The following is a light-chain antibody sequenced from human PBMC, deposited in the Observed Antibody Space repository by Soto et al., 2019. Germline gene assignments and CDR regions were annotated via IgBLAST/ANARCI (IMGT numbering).Light chain of an antibody. V-gene: IGKV3-15*01. Sequence: EIVMTQSPASLSVSPGDGASLSCWASQSVASNVAWYQQKPGHGPRLLIHGASTRAAGVPARFSGSGSGTDFTLAISSLQSEDFAVYFCQQYHNWPPQYTFGQGTELQIK. CDR2: GAS. J-gene: IGKJ2*01. CDR3: QQYHNWPPQYT. CDR1: QSVASN.